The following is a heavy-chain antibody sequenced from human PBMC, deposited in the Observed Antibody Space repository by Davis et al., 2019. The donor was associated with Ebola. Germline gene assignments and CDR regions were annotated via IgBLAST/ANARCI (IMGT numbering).Heavy chain of an antibody. CDR2: INHSGST. CDR3: AEGGDDGLGY. Sequence: SETLSLTCAVSGGSFSAHYWNWIRQSPGKGLEWIGEINHSGSTSSNPSLKSRVTISVDTSKNQFSLKLSSVTAADTAMYYCAEGGDDGLGYWGQGTLVTVSS. J-gene: IGHJ4*02. D-gene: IGHD3-16*01. CDR1: GGSFSAHY. V-gene: IGHV4-34*01.